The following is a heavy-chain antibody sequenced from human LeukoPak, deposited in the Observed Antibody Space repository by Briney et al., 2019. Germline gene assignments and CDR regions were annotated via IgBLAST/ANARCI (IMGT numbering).Heavy chain of an antibody. D-gene: IGHD6-6*01. V-gene: IGHV3-23*01. J-gene: IGHJ3*02. Sequence: GGSLRLSCAASGFTFSIYAMTWDRQAPGKELEWVSTISDSGDSTYFADSVKGRFTISRDNSKNTLYLQMNGLRAEDTALYYCASRRYSTSALDAFNIWGHGTMVTVSS. CDR2: ISDSGDST. CDR1: GFTFSIYA. CDR3: ASRRYSTSALDAFNI.